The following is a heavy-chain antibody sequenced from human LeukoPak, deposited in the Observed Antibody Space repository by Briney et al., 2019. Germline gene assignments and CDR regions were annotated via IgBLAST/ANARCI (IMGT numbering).Heavy chain of an antibody. Sequence: GASVKVSCKASGYSFTGSLIHWVRQAPGQGLEWMGLINPNSGGTHYAQKFKGRVTMTRDTSISAVYMELSSLKSDDTAVYYCAREVDAFDIWGQGTMVTVSS. J-gene: IGHJ3*02. V-gene: IGHV1-2*02. CDR1: GYSFTGSL. CDR2: INPNSGGT. CDR3: AREVDAFDI. D-gene: IGHD2-15*01.